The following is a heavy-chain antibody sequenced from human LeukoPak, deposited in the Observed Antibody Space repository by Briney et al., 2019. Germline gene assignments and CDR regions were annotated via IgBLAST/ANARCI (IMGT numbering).Heavy chain of an antibody. D-gene: IGHD3-10*01. CDR1: GFTVSSNY. Sequence: GGCLRLSCAASGFTVSSNYMSWVRQAPGKGLEWVSVIYSGGSTYYADSVKGRFTISRDNSKNTLYLQMNSLRAEDTAVYYCARGGNYYGSGSYYKTVDYWGQGTLVTVSP. CDR2: IYSGGST. J-gene: IGHJ4*02. V-gene: IGHV3-66*01. CDR3: ARGGNYYGSGSYYKTVDY.